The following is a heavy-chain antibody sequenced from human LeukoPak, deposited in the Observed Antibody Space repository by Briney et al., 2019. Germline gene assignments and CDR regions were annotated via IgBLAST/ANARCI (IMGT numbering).Heavy chain of an antibody. CDR3: ARPQTPDDAFDI. Sequence: SETLSLTCAVYGGSFSGIYWSWIRQPPGKGLEWIGEIKHSGSTNSNPSLKSRVTISVDTSKNQFSLKLDSVTAADTAVYFCARPQTPDDAFDIWGQGTLVTVSS. CDR1: GGSFSGIY. D-gene: IGHD2-2*01. CDR2: IKHSGST. V-gene: IGHV4-34*01. J-gene: IGHJ3*02.